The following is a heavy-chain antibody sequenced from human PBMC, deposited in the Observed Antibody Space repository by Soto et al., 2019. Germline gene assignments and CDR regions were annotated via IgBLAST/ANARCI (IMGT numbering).Heavy chain of an antibody. CDR1: GSSISHTPYS. Sequence: TLSLTSTVPGSSISHTPYSMGWIRQPPGKGLEWSGSIYYSGSNYYNPSVKSRVTISVDTSKNQFSLKLSSVTAADTGVYYCARGSVRFRHFDCWGQGTLVKVSS. D-gene: IGHD3-10*01. J-gene: IGHJ4*02. CDR3: ARGSVRFRHFDC. V-gene: IGHV4-30-4*01. CDR2: IYYSGSN.